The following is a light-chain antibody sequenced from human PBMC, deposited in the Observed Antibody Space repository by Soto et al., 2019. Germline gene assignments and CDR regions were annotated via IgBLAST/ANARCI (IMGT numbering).Light chain of an antibody. V-gene: IGLV6-57*03. CDR2: EDN. CDR3: QSYDSSNWV. CDR1: SGSIASNY. J-gene: IGLJ3*02. Sequence: NFMLTQPHSVSESSGKTVTISCTRSSGSIASNYVQWYQQRPGSAPTTVIYEDNQRPSGVPDRFSGSIDSSSNSASLTISGLKTEDEADYYCQSYDSSNWVFGGGTKVTVL.